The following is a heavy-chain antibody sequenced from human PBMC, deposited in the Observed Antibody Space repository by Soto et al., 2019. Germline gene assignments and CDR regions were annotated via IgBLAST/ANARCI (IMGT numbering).Heavy chain of an antibody. V-gene: IGHV3-30*18. J-gene: IGHJ4*02. D-gene: IGHD3-3*01. CDR1: GFSFSSFG. CDR3: AKDVASLKIFGVGLHRPDN. Sequence: GGSLRLSCAASGFSFSSFGMHWVRQAPGKGPEWVAFMSYHGINKYYGDSVRGRFTISRDNSNNTLFLQMNSLRAEDTAVYYCAKDVASLKIFGVGLHRPDNWGQGSLVTVSS. CDR2: MSYHGINK.